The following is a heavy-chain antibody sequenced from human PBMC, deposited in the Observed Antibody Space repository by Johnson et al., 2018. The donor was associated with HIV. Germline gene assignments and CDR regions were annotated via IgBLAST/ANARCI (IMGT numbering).Heavy chain of an antibody. CDR2: INWNGGGT. V-gene: IGHV3-20*04. D-gene: IGHD6-13*01. CDR3: AKECSSWYGDIKHDAFDI. Sequence: VQLVESGGGLVKPGGSLRLSCAASGFTFSDYYMSWVRQAPGKGLEWVSGINWNGGGTGYADSVKGRFTISRDNAKNSLYVQMSSLRAEDTALYYCAKECSSWYGDIKHDAFDIWGQGTMVTVSS. J-gene: IGHJ3*02. CDR1: GFTFSDYY.